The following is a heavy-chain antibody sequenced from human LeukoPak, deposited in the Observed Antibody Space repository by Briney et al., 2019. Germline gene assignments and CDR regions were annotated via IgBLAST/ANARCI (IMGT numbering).Heavy chain of an antibody. V-gene: IGHV3-30*03. CDR1: GFTFSSYG. CDR2: ISYDGSNK. CDR3: TTEGVAGPTKFEY. D-gene: IGHD2-15*01. Sequence: GGSLRLSCAASGFTFSSYGMHWVRQAPGKGLEWVAVISYDGSNKYYADSVKGRFTISRDNSKNTLYLQMNSLTAEDTAVYFCTTEGVAGPTKFEYWGQGTLVTVSS. J-gene: IGHJ4*02.